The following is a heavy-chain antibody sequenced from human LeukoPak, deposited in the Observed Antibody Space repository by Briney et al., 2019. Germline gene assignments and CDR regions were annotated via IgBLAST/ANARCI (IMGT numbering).Heavy chain of an antibody. CDR2: MRSKAHGGTI. Sequence: GGSLRLSCTASGFTLGDHSMRWLRQAPGKGAEGAGFMRSKAHGGTIQYAASVGGRFTISRDDSKNIVYLQMNSLKTEDTAVYCCARNPYYDFCCFDYWGQGALVTVSS. D-gene: IGHD3-3*01. CDR3: ARNPYYDFCCFDY. J-gene: IGHJ4*02. CDR1: GFTLGDHS. V-gene: IGHV3-49*03.